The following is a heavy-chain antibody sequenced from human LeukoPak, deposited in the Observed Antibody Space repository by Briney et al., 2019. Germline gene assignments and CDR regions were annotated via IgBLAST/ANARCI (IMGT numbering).Heavy chain of an antibody. CDR3: ARAYPYDSSGYYYDAFDI. Sequence: SETLSLTCTVSGGSISSYYWSWIRQPPGKGLEWIGSINHSGSTYYNPSLKSRVTISVDTSKNQFSLKLSSVTAADTAVYYCARAYPYDSSGYYYDAFDIWGQGTMVTVSS. J-gene: IGHJ3*02. CDR1: GGSISSYY. CDR2: INHSGST. D-gene: IGHD3-22*01. V-gene: IGHV4-38-2*02.